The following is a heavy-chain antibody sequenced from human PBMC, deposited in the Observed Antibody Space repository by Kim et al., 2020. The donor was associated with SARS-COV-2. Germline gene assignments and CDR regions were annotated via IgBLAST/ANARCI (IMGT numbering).Heavy chain of an antibody. Sequence: ASVKVSCKASGYTFTDFSMHWVRQAPGHGLEWMGWINPGSGGANYAQKFQGRVTMTGDTSITTAYMELSRLTSDDAAVYYCARSVKGHTVYLAYWGQGTLVTVSS. CDR2: INPGSGGA. D-gene: IGHD4-4*01. CDR1: GYTFTDFS. CDR3: ARSVKGHTVYLAY. J-gene: IGHJ4*02. V-gene: IGHV1-2*02.